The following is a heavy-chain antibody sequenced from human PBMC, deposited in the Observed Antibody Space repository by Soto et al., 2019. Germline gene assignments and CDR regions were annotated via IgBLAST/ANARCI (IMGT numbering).Heavy chain of an antibody. CDR3: ARDSAMIRGSYGLEV. J-gene: IGHJ6*02. D-gene: IGHD3-10*01. V-gene: IGHV3-53*01. CDR1: GGTVSSKY. Sequence: PWESXSLSCSASGGTVSSKYMTWFRQAPGKGLEWVSVIYRSGATYYPDSVRGRFTASRDYSHNTLYLQMDSLRVEDTAVYYSARDSAMIRGSYGLEVWGQGTTVTVSS. CDR2: IYRSGAT.